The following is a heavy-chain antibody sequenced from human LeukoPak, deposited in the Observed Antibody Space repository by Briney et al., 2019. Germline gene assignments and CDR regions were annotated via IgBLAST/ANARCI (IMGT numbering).Heavy chain of an antibody. CDR3: ARGARFSSSWYRLFDY. CDR1: GYTFTSYD. V-gene: IGHV1-8*01. J-gene: IGHJ4*02. Sequence: DSVKVSCKASGYTFTSYDINWVRQPTGQGLEWMGWMNPNSGNTGYAQKFQGRVTMTRNTSISTAYMELSSLRSEDTAVYYCARGARFSSSWYRLFDYWGQGTLVTVSS. CDR2: MNPNSGNT. D-gene: IGHD6-13*01.